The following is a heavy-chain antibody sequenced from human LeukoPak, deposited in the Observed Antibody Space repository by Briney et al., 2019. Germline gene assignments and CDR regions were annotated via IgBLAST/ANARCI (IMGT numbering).Heavy chain of an antibody. CDR1: GFTFSSYS. CDR3: ARAGPRGDGYNSDY. J-gene: IGHJ4*02. Sequence: GGSLRLSCAASGFTFSSYSLNWDRQAPGKGLEWVSSIRFTGSYIYYADSVKGRFTISRDDAKNLLSLQMISLRVEDTAVYYCARAGPRGDGYNSDYWGQGTLVTVSS. CDR2: IRFTGSYI. V-gene: IGHV3-21*01. D-gene: IGHD5-24*01.